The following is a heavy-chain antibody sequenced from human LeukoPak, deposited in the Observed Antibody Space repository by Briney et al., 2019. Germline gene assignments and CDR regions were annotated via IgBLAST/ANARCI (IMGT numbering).Heavy chain of an antibody. CDR2: IRSKAYGGTT. V-gene: IGHV3-49*04. D-gene: IGHD6-6*01. Sequence: GGSLRLSCTASGFTLGDYAMSWVRQAPGKGLEWVGFIRSKAYGGTTEYAASVKGRFTISRDDSKSIAYLQMNSLKTEDTAVYYCTRGIAARPVYNWFDPWGQGTLVTVSS. J-gene: IGHJ5*02. CDR3: TRGIAARPVYNWFDP. CDR1: GFTLGDYA.